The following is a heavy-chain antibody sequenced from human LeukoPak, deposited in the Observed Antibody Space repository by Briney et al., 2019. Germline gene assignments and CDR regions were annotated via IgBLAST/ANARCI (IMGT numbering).Heavy chain of an antibody. CDR1: GFTFRSFS. Sequence: PGGSLRLSCAASGFTFRSFSMNWVRQAPGKGLEWVSAIDSSTTRIYYANSVRGRFTISRDNAKNSLDLQMNSLRAEDTAVYYCVRGGTYCDSTCKGADYWGRDTLVAVSS. CDR3: VRGGTYCDSTCKGADY. D-gene: IGHD2/OR15-2a*01. V-gene: IGHV3-21*01. J-gene: IGHJ4*02. CDR2: IDSSTTRI.